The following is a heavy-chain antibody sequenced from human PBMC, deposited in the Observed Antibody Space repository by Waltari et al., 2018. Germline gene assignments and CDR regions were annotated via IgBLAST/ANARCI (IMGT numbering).Heavy chain of an antibody. J-gene: IGHJ4*02. V-gene: IGHV1-3*03. CDR2: INAGNGNT. D-gene: IGHD3-22*01. CDR1: GYTFTSYA. CDR3: ARGPYDSSGLDY. Sequence: QVQLVQSGAEVKKPGASVKVSCKASGYTFTSYAMHWVRQAPGQRLEWMGWINAGNGNTKYSQEFQGRVTITRDTSASTAYMELSSLRSEDMAVHYCARGPYDSSGLDYWGQGTLVTVSS.